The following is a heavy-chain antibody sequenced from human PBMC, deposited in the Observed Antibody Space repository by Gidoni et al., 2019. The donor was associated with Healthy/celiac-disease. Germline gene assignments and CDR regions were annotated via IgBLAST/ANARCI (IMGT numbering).Heavy chain of an antibody. CDR3: AKDQGPYDYVWGSYRYYYYYYYMDV. CDR1: GFTFSSYA. V-gene: IGHV3-23*01. D-gene: IGHD3-16*02. CDR2: ISGSGGST. Sequence: EVQLLESGGGLVQPGGSLRLSCAASGFTFSSYAMSWVRQAPGKGLEWVSAISGSGGSTYYADSVKGRFTISRDNSKNTLYLQMNSLRAEDTAVYYCAKDQGPYDYVWGSYRYYYYYYYMDVWGKGTTVTVSS. J-gene: IGHJ6*03.